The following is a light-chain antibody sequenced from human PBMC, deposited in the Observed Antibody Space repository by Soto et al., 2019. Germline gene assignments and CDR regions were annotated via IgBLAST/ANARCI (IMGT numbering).Light chain of an antibody. CDR3: QRYYNAPFT. Sequence: DIQVTQHPSSLSASVGDRVTITCRASLGIKNYLAWYQQKPGETPKLLIYAASTLESGIPPRFSGSGSGTDFTLTINNLQPEDVATYYCQRYYNAPFTFGGGTKVEIK. CDR1: LGIKNY. CDR2: AAS. V-gene: IGKV1-27*01. J-gene: IGKJ4*01.